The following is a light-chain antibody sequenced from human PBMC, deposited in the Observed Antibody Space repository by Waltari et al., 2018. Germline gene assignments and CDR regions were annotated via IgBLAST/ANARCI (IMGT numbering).Light chain of an antibody. CDR3: QAWASSTVV. Sequence: SYELTQPPSVSVSPGQTASITCPGDKLGDKYACWYHQKPGQSPVMVIYQDSKRPSGLPERCAVSKPGNAATLTIGGTQAMDEADYYCQAWASSTVVFGGGTKLTVL. CDR2: QDS. V-gene: IGLV3-1*01. CDR1: KLGDKY. J-gene: IGLJ2*01.